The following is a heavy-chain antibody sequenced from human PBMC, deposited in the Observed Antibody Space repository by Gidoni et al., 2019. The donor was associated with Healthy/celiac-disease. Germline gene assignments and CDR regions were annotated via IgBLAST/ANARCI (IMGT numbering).Heavy chain of an antibody. Sequence: QVQLVQYGAEVKKPGASVKVSCRASGYTFTGYYMHWVRQAPGQGLEWMGWINPNSGGAKYAQKVQGRGTVTRDTSISTAYMERSRRRSDDTAVYYCTGGLATVAGLDWFDPWGQGTLVTVSS. CDR1: GYTFTGYY. CDR2: INPNSGGA. D-gene: IGHD6-19*01. V-gene: IGHV1-2*02. J-gene: IGHJ5*02. CDR3: TGGLATVAGLDWFDP.